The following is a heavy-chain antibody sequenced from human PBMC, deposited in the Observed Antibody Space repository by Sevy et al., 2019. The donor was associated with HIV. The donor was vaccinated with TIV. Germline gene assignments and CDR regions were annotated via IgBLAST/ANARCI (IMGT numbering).Heavy chain of an antibody. J-gene: IGHJ4*02. CDR3: ARGEVRYGSGCFDY. D-gene: IGHD3-10*01. V-gene: IGHV3-48*02. Sequence: GGSLRLSCAASGFTFSPYSMNWVRQAPGKGLEWVSYISSSSSTIFFTDSVKGRFTISRDNAKNSLFLQMNSLGDEDTAVYYCARGEVRYGSGCFDYWGQGTLVTVSP. CDR2: ISSSSSTI. CDR1: GFTFSPYS.